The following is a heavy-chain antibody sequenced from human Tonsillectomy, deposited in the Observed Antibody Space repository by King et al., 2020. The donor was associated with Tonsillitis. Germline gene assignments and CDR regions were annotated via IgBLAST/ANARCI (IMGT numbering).Heavy chain of an antibody. CDR2: ISAYIGNT. V-gene: IGHV1-18*01. D-gene: IGHD6-6*01. Sequence: QLVQSGAEVKKPGASVKVSCKASGYTFTSYGVSWVRQAPGQGLEWMGRISAYIGNTDYAQKLHGRVTMTTDTSTSTAYMELRSLGSDDTAVYYCARLGSSSSHYYDGMDGWGQGTTVTVSS. CDR1: GYTFTSYG. CDR3: ARLGSSSSHYYDGMDG. J-gene: IGHJ6*02.